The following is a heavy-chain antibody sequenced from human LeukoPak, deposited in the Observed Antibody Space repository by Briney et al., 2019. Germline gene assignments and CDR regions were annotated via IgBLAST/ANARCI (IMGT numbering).Heavy chain of an antibody. CDR3: ARDTTRYYESSGFLD. V-gene: IGHV1-18*03. CDR1: GYTFTSYG. Sequence: ASVKVSCKASGYTFTSYGISWVRQAPGQGLEWMGWISAYNGNTNYAQKLQGRVTITRDTAARTAYMELSSLTNDDLAVYYCARDTTRYYESSGFLDWGQGTLVIVSS. J-gene: IGHJ4*02. CDR2: ISAYNGNT. D-gene: IGHD3-22*01.